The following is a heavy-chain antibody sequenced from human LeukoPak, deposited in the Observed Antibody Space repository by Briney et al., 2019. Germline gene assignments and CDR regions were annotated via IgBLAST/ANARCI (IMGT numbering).Heavy chain of an antibody. CDR2: ISYDGSNK. CDR3: ARVNVCPRCHFDY. CDR1: GFTFSSYA. V-gene: IGHV3-30-3*01. J-gene: IGHJ4*02. Sequence: GGSLRLSCAASGFTFSSYAMHWVRQAPGKGLEWVAVISYDGSNKYYADSVKGRFTISRDNAKNTLYLQMNSLRAEDTAVYYCARVNVCPRCHFDYWGQGTLATVSS. D-gene: IGHD3-16*01.